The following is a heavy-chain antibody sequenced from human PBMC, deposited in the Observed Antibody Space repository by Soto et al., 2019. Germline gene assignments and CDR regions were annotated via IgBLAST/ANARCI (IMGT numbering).Heavy chain of an antibody. CDR2: IFHSGST. Sequence: SETLSLTCTVSGGSISSYYWSWIRQPPGKGLEWLGYIFHSGSTLYNPSLRGRLTLSADTSRNQLSLYLTSVTAADTAVYYCVRGGIAGHWFDPWGQGILVTVSS. CDR1: GGSISSYY. D-gene: IGHD2-15*01. V-gene: IGHV4-59*06. CDR3: VRGGIAGHWFDP. J-gene: IGHJ5*02.